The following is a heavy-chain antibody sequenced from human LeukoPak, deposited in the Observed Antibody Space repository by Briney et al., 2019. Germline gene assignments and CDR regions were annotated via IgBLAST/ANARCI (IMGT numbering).Heavy chain of an antibody. CDR2: ISGSGGIT. J-gene: IGHJ4*02. D-gene: IGHD1-7*01. V-gene: IGHV3-23*01. CDR3: ARDNNWNYPDY. Sequence: GGSLRLSCAASGFTFRSFAMSWVRQAPGKGLEWVSVISGSGGITHYADSVKGRFTISRDNAKNTLFLQMSSLRAEDTAVYYCARDNNWNYPDYWGQGTLVTVSS. CDR1: GFTFRSFA.